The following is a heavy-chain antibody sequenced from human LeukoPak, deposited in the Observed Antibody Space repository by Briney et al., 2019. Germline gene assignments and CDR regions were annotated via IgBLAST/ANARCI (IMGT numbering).Heavy chain of an antibody. CDR2: ISSSSSYI. D-gene: IGHD7-27*01. CDR3: ARDLNWGPGAFDY. CDR1: GFTFTSYS. Sequence: GGSLRLSCAASGFTFTSYSMNWVRQAPGKGLEWVSSISSSSSYIYYADSVKGRFTISRDNAKNSLYLQMNSLRADGTAVYYCARDLNWGPGAFDYWGQGTLVTVSS. V-gene: IGHV3-21*01. J-gene: IGHJ4*02.